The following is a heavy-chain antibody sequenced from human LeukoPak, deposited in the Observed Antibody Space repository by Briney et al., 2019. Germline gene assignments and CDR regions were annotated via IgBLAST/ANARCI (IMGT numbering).Heavy chain of an antibody. Sequence: SETLSLTCTVSGGSISSGDYYWGWIRQPPGKGLEWIGSIYYSGTTYYNPSLKSRVTISVDTSKNQFSLKLRSVTAADTAVYYCARHSQYSYGLLYFFDSWGQGTLVTVSS. J-gene: IGHJ4*02. CDR3: ARHSQYSYGLLYFFDS. D-gene: IGHD5-18*01. V-gene: IGHV4-39*01. CDR2: IYYSGTT. CDR1: GGSISSGDYY.